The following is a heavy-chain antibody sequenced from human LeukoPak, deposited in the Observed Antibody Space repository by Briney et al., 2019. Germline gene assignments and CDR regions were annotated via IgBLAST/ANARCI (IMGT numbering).Heavy chain of an antibody. CDR2: IIPIFGTA. Sequence: SVKVSCKASGGTFSSYAISWVRQAPGQGLEWMGRIIPIFGTANYAQKFQGRVTITTDESTRTAYMALSSLRSEDTAVYYCALDTIFGVVITGYNWGQGTLVTVSS. V-gene: IGHV1-69*05. J-gene: IGHJ4*02. D-gene: IGHD3-3*01. CDR3: ALDTIFGVVITGYN. CDR1: GGTFSSYA.